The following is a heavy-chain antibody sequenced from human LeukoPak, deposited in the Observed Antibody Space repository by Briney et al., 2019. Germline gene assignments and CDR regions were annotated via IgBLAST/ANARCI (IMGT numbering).Heavy chain of an antibody. CDR1: SYSFITYG. V-gene: IGHV1-18*01. CDR3: ARDSEYYGGSGYYYYYGMDV. Sequence: ASVKVSCKASSYSFITYGISWVRQAPRQGLEWMGWISTYNGNTNYAQKFQGRVTMTTDTSTSTAYMELRSLTSGDTAVYYCARDSEYYGGSGYYYYYGMDVWGQGTTVTVSS. CDR2: ISTYNGNT. J-gene: IGHJ6*02. D-gene: IGHD3-10*01.